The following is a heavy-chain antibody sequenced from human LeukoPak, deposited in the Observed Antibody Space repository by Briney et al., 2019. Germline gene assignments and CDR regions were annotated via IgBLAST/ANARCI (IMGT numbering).Heavy chain of an antibody. V-gene: IGHV4-34*01. Sequence: SETLSLTCAVYGGSFSGYYWSWIRQPPGKGLEWIGEINHSGSTNYNPSLKSRVTISVDTSKNQFSLKLRSVTAADTAVYYCVRLHSGTGNFDSWGQGALVTVSS. J-gene: IGHJ4*02. CDR1: GGSFSGYY. CDR2: INHSGST. CDR3: VRLHSGTGNFDS. D-gene: IGHD1-1*01.